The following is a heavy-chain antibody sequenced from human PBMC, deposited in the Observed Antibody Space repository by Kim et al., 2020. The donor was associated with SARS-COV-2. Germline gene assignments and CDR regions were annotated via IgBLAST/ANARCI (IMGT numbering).Heavy chain of an antibody. CDR2: IYYSGST. J-gene: IGHJ5*02. Sequence: SEILSLTCTVSGGSISSSSYYWGWIRQPPGKGLEWIGSIYYSGSTYYNPSLKSRVTISVDTSKNQFSLKLSSVTAADTAVYYCARQGITMNGGFLRFDPWGQGTLVTVSS. D-gene: IGHD3-22*01. CDR3: ARQGITMNGGFLRFDP. CDR1: GGSISSSSYY. V-gene: IGHV4-39*01.